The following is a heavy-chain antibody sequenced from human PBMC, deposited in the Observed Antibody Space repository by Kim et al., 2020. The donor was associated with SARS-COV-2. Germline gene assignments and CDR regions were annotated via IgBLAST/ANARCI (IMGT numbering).Heavy chain of an antibody. CDR1: GYTFTSYG. D-gene: IGHD2-15*01. J-gene: IGHJ2*01. V-gene: IGHV1-18*04. CDR3: ARVILMVAANWYFDL. CDR2: IGAYHGNT. Sequence: ASVKVSCKASGYTFTSYGIAWVRQAPGQGLEWMGWIGAYHGNTNYAQKLQGRVTMTTDTSTSTAYMELRSLRSDDTAVYYCARVILMVAANWYFDLWGRGTRVTVSS.